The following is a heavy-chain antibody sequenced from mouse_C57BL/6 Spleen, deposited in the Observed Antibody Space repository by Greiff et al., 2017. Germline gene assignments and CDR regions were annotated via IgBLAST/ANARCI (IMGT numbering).Heavy chain of an antibody. CDR3: ARNYGYSYYYAMDY. V-gene: IGHV1-53*01. CDR2: INPSNGGT. Sequence: VQLVESGTELVKPGASVKLSCKASGYTFTSYWMHWVKQRPGQGLEWIGNINPSNGGTNYNEKFKSKATLTVDKSSSTAYMQLSSLTSEDSAVYYCARNYGYSYYYAMDYWGQGTSVTVSS. D-gene: IGHD2-2*01. CDR1: GYTFTSYW. J-gene: IGHJ4*01.